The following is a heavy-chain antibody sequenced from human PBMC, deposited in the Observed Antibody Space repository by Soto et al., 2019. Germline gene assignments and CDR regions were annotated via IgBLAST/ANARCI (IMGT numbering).Heavy chain of an antibody. CDR3: AAEPADSSGYQNFDY. CDR2: INPNSGGT. D-gene: IGHD3-22*01. V-gene: IGHV1-2*04. Sequence: ASVKVSCKASGYTFTGYYMHWVRQAPGQGLEWMGWINPNSGGTNYAQKFQGWVTMTRDMSTSTAYMELSSLRSEDTAVYYCAAEPADSSGYQNFDYWGQGTLVTVSS. CDR1: GYTFTGYY. J-gene: IGHJ4*02.